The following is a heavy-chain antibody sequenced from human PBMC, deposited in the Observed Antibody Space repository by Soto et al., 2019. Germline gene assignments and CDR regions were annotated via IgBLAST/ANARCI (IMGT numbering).Heavy chain of an antibody. J-gene: IGHJ4*02. CDR2: VSHDGRNT. D-gene: IGHD6-19*01. CDR3: AKGGRQWLVTSDFNY. CDR1: GFTFSDYA. V-gene: IGHV3-30*18. Sequence: VQLVESGGGVVQPGRSLRLSCAASGFTFSDYAMHWVRQAPGKGQAWVAVVSHDGRNTHYADSVKGRFTISRDSSKNTVSLEMTSLRAEDTAVYYCAKGGRQWLVTSDFNYWGQGALVTVSS.